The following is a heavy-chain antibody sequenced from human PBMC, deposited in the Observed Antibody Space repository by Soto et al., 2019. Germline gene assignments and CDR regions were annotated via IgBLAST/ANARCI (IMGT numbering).Heavy chain of an antibody. D-gene: IGHD6-13*01. CDR3: ARHPIAAAAIDY. Sequence: QVQLQESGPGLVKPSETLSLTCTVSGGSISSYYWSWIRQPPGKGLEWIGYIYYSGSTNYNPSLKSRVTISVDTSKNQFSLKLSSVTAADTAVYYCARHPIAAAAIDYWGQGTLVTVSS. CDR2: IYYSGST. CDR1: GGSISSYY. V-gene: IGHV4-59*08. J-gene: IGHJ4*02.